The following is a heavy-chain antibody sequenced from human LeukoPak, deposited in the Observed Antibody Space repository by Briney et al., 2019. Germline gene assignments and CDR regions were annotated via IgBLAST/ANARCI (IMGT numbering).Heavy chain of an antibody. Sequence: PSETLSLTCAVYGGSFSGYYWSWIRQPPGKGLEWIGEINHSGSTNYNPSLKSRVTILADTSKNQFSLKLSSVTAADTAVYYCARGGYRCGDSYNLCYWGQGTLVTVSS. V-gene: IGHV4-34*01. D-gene: IGHD5-24*01. J-gene: IGHJ4*02. CDR2: INHSGST. CDR1: GGSFSGYY. CDR3: ARGGYRCGDSYNLCY.